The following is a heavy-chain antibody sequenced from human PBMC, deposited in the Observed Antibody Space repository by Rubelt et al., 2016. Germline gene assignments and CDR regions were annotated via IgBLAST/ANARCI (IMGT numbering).Heavy chain of an antibody. J-gene: IGHJ3*02. CDR2: INHSGST. CDR3: ASQSSSGWYAFDI. V-gene: IGHV4-34*01. Sequence: VQLQQWGAGLLKPSETLSLTCAVYGGSFSGYYWSWIRQPPGKGREWIGEINHSGSTNYNPSLKSRVTISVDTSKNQFSLKLSSVTAADTAVYYCASQSSSGWYAFDIWGQGTMVTVSS. D-gene: IGHD6-19*01. CDR1: GGSFSGYY.